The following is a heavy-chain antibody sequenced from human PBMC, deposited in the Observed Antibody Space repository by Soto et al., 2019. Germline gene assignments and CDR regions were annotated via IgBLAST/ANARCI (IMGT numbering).Heavy chain of an antibody. CDR2: ISGSGGSS. CDR1: GFTVSSFA. Sequence: PGGSLRLSCTASGFTVSSFAMSWVRQAPGKGLEWVSAISGSGGSSYYADSVKGRFTISRDESKSTLFLQMNNLRAEDTAVYFCTKAPWPLVGTPYFDYWGQGTLVTVSS. CDR3: TKAPWPLVGTPYFDY. V-gene: IGHV3-23*01. J-gene: IGHJ4*02. D-gene: IGHD1-1*01.